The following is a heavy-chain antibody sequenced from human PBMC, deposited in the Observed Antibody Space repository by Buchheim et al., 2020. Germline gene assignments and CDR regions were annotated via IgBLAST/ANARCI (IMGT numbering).Heavy chain of an antibody. V-gene: IGHV3-48*01. D-gene: IGHD2-2*01. CDR3: AREGIVVVPAATYYYYGMDV. J-gene: IGHJ6*04. Sequence: EVQLVESGGGLVQPGGSLRLSCAASGFTFSSYSMNWVRQAPGKGLEWVSYISSSSSTIYYADSVKGRFTISRDNAKNSLYLQMNSLRAEDTAVYYCAREGIVVVPAATYYYYGMDVWGKGTT. CDR1: GFTFSSYS. CDR2: ISSSSSTI.